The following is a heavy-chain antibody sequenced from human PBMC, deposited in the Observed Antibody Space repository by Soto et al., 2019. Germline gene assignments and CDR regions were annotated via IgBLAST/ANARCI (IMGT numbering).Heavy chain of an antibody. Sequence: GESLKISCKGSGYSFTSYWISWVRQMPGKGLEWMGRIDPSDSYTNYSPSFQGHVTISADKSISTAYLQWSSLKASDTAMYYCARHTYYYDSSGYSDFEYWGQGTLVTVSS. J-gene: IGHJ4*02. V-gene: IGHV5-10-1*01. CDR1: GYSFTSYW. CDR3: ARHTYYYDSSGYSDFEY. D-gene: IGHD3-22*01. CDR2: IDPSDSYT.